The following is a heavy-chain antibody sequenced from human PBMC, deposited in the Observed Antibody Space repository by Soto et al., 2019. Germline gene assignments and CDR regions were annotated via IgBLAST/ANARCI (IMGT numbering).Heavy chain of an antibody. V-gene: IGHV3-48*02. CDR1: GFTFNSYS. CDR2: ITGSSSAI. Sequence: EVHLVESGGGSVQPGGSLRLSCAASGFTFNSYSMHWVRQAPGKGLEWVSYITGSSSAIYYADSVKGRFTISRDNAKNSLTLQMNSLRDEDTDVYYCARGYCNGGSCYPGIYWGQGTLVSVSS. CDR3: ARGYCNGGSCYPGIY. J-gene: IGHJ4*02. D-gene: IGHD2-15*01.